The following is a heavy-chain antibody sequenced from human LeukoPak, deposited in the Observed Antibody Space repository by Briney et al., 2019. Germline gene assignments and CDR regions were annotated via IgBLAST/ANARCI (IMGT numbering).Heavy chain of an antibody. CDR1: GGSISSYY. CDR3: ARLPDV. V-gene: IGHV4-39*01. Sequence: PSETLSLTCTVSGGSISSYYWSWIRQPPGKGLEWIGSIYYSGATYYNPSLKSRVTISVDTSKNQFSLKLNSVTAADTAVYYCARLPDVWGQGTTVTVSS. CDR2: IYYSGAT. J-gene: IGHJ6*02.